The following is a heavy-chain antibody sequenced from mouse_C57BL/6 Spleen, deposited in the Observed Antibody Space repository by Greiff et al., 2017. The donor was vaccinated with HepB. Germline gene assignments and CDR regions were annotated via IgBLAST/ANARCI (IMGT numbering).Heavy chain of an antibody. J-gene: IGHJ4*01. CDR3: ARGGIYDGYYDYAMDY. Sequence: VQRVESGPELVKPGASVKISCKASGYAFSSSWMNWVKQRPGKGLEWIGRIYPGDGDTNYNGKFKGKATLTADKSSSTAYMQLSSLTSEDSTVYFCARGGIYDGYYDYAMDYWGQGTSVTVSS. V-gene: IGHV1-82*01. CDR1: GYAFSSSW. CDR2: IYPGDGDT. D-gene: IGHD2-3*01.